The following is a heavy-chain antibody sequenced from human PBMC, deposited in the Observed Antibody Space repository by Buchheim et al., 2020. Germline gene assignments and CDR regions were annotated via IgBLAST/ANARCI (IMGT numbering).Heavy chain of an antibody. D-gene: IGHD3-3*01. CDR3: ARDLYYDFWSGYYVSNNYYYGMDV. Sequence: QVQLVESGGGVVQPGRSLRLSCAASGFTFSSYAMHWVRQAPGKGLEWVAVISYDGSNKYYADSVKGRFTISRENSKNTLYLQMNSLRAEDTAVYYCARDLYYDFWSGYYVSNNYYYGMDVWGQGTT. CDR1: GFTFSSYA. CDR2: ISYDGSNK. J-gene: IGHJ6*02. V-gene: IGHV3-30*04.